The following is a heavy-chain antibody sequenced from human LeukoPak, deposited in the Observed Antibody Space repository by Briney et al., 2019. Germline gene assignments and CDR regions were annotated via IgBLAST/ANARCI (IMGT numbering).Heavy chain of an antibody. Sequence: GASVKVSCKASGYTFTGYYMHWVRQAPGQGLEWMGWINPNSGGTNYAQKFQGRVTMTRDTSISTAYMELSRLRSDDTAVYYCATDHTEGIAAAAGAFDIWGQGTMVTVSS. J-gene: IGHJ3*02. V-gene: IGHV1-2*02. D-gene: IGHD6-13*01. CDR1: GYTFTGYY. CDR3: ATDHTEGIAAAAGAFDI. CDR2: INPNSGGT.